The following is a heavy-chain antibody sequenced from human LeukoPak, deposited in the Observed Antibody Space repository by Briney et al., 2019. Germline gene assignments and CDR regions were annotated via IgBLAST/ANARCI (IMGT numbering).Heavy chain of an antibody. CDR2: IIPIFGTA. CDR1: GGTFSSYA. CDR3: AREAIYGDYVVDY. D-gene: IGHD4-17*01. J-gene: IGHJ4*02. Sequence: SVKVSCKASGGTFSSYAISWVRQAPGQGLEWMGGIIPIFGTANYAQKFQGRVTITADESTSTAYMELSSLRAEDTAVYYCAREAIYGDYVVDYWGQGTLVTVSS. V-gene: IGHV1-69*13.